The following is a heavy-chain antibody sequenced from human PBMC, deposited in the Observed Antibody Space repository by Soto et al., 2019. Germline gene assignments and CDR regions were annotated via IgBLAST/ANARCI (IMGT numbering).Heavy chain of an antibody. J-gene: IGHJ4*02. Sequence: QVQLQESGPGLVKPSETLSLTCTVSGGSISSYYWSWIRQPPGKGLEWIGYIYHSGSTNYNPSLEAGGTLSVATSKNQVSLRLCSVTAADTALYCCVGQRDGCISIDFWGQGTVVSVSS. CDR2: IYHSGST. CDR3: VGQRDGCISIDF. D-gene: IGHD6-19*01. V-gene: IGHV4-59*08. CDR1: GGSISSYY.